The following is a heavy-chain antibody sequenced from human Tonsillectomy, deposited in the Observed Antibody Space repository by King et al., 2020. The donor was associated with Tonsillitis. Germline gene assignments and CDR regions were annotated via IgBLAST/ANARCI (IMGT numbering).Heavy chain of an antibody. V-gene: IGHV3-23*04. Sequence: VKLVESGGGLVQSGGSLRLSCAASGFTFNNYAMSWVRQAPGKGLEWVSSISGGGTYAYYADSVEGRFTISRDNSKNTLCLQMNSLRAEDTAVYYCATQIGFCSGGTCSLDNWGQGALVTVSS. D-gene: IGHD2-15*01. CDR2: ISGGGTYA. J-gene: IGHJ4*02. CDR1: GFTFNNYA. CDR3: ATQIGFCSGGTCSLDN.